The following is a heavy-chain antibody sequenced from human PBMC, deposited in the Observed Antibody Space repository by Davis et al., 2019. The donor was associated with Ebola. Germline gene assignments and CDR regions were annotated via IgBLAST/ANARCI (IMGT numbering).Heavy chain of an antibody. CDR1: GFTFSAYS. V-gene: IGHV3-21*04. CDR2: ISSSSSYI. D-gene: IGHD3-9*01. Sequence: GESLKISCAASGFTFSAYSMNWVRQAPGKGLEWVSSISSSSSYIFYADSVQGRFTISRDNAKNSLYLQMNSLRADDTAVYYCATELTGNAFDVWGRGTMVTVSS. J-gene: IGHJ3*01. CDR3: ATELTGNAFDV.